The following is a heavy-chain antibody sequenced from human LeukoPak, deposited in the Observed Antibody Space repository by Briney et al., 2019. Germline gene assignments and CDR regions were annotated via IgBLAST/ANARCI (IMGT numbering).Heavy chain of an antibody. J-gene: IGHJ4*02. D-gene: IGHD3-3*01. CDR3: ARDIRRGNYDFWSGPYFDY. Sequence: PSETLSLTRTVSGGSISSYYWSWIRQPPGKGLEWIGYIYYSGSTNYNPSLKSRVTISVDTSKNQFSLKLSSVTAADTAVYYCARDIRRGNYDFWSGPYFDYWGQGTLVTVSS. CDR2: IYYSGST. CDR1: GGSISSYY. V-gene: IGHV4-59*01.